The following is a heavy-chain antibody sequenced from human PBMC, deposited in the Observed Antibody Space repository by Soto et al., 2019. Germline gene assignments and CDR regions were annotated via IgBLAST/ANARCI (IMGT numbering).Heavy chain of an antibody. D-gene: IGHD3-10*01. J-gene: IGHJ4*02. CDR2: MSGYNGKT. CDR3: VRVRGGGTYHFDY. Sequence: QVQLVQSGVEVKKPGAPVKVSCKASGYTFTRYGISWVRQAPGQGLEWMGWMSGYNGKTNYAQKFQGRVTMTTDTSTSTAYMELRSLRSDDTAVYYCVRVRGGGTYHFDYWGQGTLVTVSS. V-gene: IGHV1-18*04. CDR1: GYTFTRYG.